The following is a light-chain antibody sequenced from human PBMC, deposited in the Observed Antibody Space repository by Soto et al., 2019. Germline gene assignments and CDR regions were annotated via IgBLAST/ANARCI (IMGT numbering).Light chain of an antibody. CDR3: QQLNSYPPLT. Sequence: DIQMTQSPSTLSASVGDRVTISCRASQSISNWLAWYQQKPGKAPKLLIYKASSLESGVPSRFSGSGSGTEFTLTTSSLQPDHFATYYCQQLNSYPPLTFGGGTKVEIK. CDR2: KAS. CDR1: QSISNW. J-gene: IGKJ4*01. V-gene: IGKV1-5*03.